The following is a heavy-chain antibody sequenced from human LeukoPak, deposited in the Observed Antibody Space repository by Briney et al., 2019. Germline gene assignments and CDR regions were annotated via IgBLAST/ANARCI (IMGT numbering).Heavy chain of an antibody. V-gene: IGHV1-18*01. Sequence: ASVTVSCKASGYTLSGYGISWLRQAPGQGLEWVGWITTYNGDKKYSQKFQGRVTMTTDTSTSTYYMDLKTLRSDDTAIYYCARDCSNGVCYPRDYWGQGTLVIVSA. CDR2: ITTYNGDK. CDR1: GYTLSGYG. D-gene: IGHD2-8*01. CDR3: ARDCSNGVCYPRDY. J-gene: IGHJ4*02.